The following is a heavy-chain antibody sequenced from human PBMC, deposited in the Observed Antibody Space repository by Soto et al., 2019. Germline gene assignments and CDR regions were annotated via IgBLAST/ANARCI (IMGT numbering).Heavy chain of an antibody. CDR1: GFTFSNAW. CDR3: SAGLPGGYNDYFDY. J-gene: IGHJ4*02. V-gene: IGHV3-15*01. CDR2: IKSKAAGGTT. Sequence: GGSLRLSCAASGFTFSNAWMNWVRQAPGKGLEWVARIKSKAAGGTTDYAAPVKGRFTISRDDSTNTLYLQMNSLKTEDTALYYWSAGLPGGYNDYFDYWGQGTLVTVSS. D-gene: IGHD5-12*01.